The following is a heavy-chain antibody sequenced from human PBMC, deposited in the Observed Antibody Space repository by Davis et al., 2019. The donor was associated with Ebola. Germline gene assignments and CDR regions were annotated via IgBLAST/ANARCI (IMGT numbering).Heavy chain of an antibody. D-gene: IGHD3-16*02. J-gene: IGHJ4*02. CDR2: INHSGST. CDR1: GGSFSGYY. V-gene: IGHV4-34*01. Sequence: SETLSLTCAVYGGSFSGYYWSWIRQPPGKGLEWIGEINHSGSTNYNPSLKSRATISVDTSKNQFSLKLSSVTAADTAVYYCARGRDYIWGSYRYLVWGQGTLVTVSS. CDR3: ARGRDYIWGSYRYLV.